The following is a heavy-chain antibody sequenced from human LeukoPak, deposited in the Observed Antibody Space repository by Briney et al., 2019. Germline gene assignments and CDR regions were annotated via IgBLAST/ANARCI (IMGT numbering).Heavy chain of an antibody. Sequence: ASVKVSCKASGYTFTGYYMHRVRQAPGQGLEWMGWINPNSGATNYAQKFQGRVTMTRDTSISTAYMELSRLRSDDTAVYYCARDGSSPEVTGWDYWGQGTLVTVSS. D-gene: IGHD1-26*01. CDR1: GYTFTGYY. J-gene: IGHJ4*02. CDR3: ARDGSSPEVTGWDY. CDR2: INPNSGAT. V-gene: IGHV1-2*02.